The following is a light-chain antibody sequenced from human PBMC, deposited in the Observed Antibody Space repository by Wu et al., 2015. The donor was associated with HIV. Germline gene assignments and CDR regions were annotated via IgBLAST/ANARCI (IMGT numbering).Light chain of an antibody. V-gene: IGKV3-15*01. Sequence: ERVMTQFPATLSVSPGERATLSCRASQSVRDNLAWYQQKLGQAPRLLIYGASTRATGIPARFSGSGSETNFSLTISSLQSEDFAVYYCRQYNNWPRTFGQGTKVEVK. J-gene: IGKJ1*01. CDR3: RQYNNWPRT. CDR2: GAS. CDR1: QSVRDN.